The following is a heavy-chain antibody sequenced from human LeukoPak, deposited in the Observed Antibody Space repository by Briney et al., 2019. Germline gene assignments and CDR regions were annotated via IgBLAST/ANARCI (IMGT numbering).Heavy chain of an antibody. CDR2: IYWDDDN. CDR1: GFSRSTSGVG. Sequence: SGPTLVKPTQTLTLACTFSGFSRSTSGVGVGWVRQPPGKALEWLALIYWDDDNRYSPSLKSRLTITKDTSKNQVVLTMTSMDPVDTATYYCAHSRGLAVAGYLGYWGQGTLVTVSS. D-gene: IGHD6-19*01. CDR3: AHSRGLAVAGYLGY. V-gene: IGHV2-5*02. J-gene: IGHJ4*02.